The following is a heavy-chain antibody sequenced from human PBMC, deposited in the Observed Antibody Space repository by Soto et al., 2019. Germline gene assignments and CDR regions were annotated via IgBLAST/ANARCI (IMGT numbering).Heavy chain of an antibody. CDR2: IHYNGNT. J-gene: IGHJ4*02. D-gene: IGHD5-12*01. CDR1: GGSSIAYS. CDR3: AREGNLGRWLQPLDF. V-gene: IGHV4-59*01. Sequence: ALETLSHTCTVSGGSSIAYSWSWVRQPTGKGLEWIGNIHYNGNTKYSPSLKSRVTMSVDTSKNHFSLRLISVTAADTAIYFCAREGNLGRWLQPLDFWGQGTLVTVSS.